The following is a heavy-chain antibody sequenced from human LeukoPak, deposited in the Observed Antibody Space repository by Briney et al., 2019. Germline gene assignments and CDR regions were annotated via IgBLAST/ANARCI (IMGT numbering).Heavy chain of an antibody. CDR3: ARGYCTSTSCYNDY. V-gene: IGHV3-30*04. J-gene: IGHJ4*02. CDR2: TSFDVSNK. Sequence: GGSLRLSCAASGFTFSGYAMHWVRQAPGKGLEWVATTSFDVSNKYYADSVKGRFTISRDNSKNTLYLQMNSLRTEDTAVYSCARGYCTSTSCYNDYWGQGTLVTVSS. CDR1: GFTFSGYA. D-gene: IGHD2-2*02.